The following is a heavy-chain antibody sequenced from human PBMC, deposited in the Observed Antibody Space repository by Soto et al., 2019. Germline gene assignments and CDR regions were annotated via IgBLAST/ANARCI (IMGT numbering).Heavy chain of an antibody. CDR1: GFTFSSYA. V-gene: IGHV3-23*01. D-gene: IGHD6-19*01. Sequence: EVQLLESGGGLVQPGGSLRLSCAASGFTFSSYAMSWVRQAPGKGLEWVSAISGSGGSTYYADSVKGRFTISRDNSKNTLYPQMNSLRAEDTAVYYCAKDSGWATSPADYWGQGTLVTVSS. CDR2: ISGSGGST. CDR3: AKDSGWATSPADY. J-gene: IGHJ4*02.